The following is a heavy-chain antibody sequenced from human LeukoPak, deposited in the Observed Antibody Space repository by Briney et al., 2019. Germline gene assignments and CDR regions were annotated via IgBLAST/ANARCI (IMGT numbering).Heavy chain of an antibody. D-gene: IGHD5-18*01. Sequence: SETLSLTCTVSGGSISSGGYYWSWIRQPPGKGLEWIGYIYHSGSTYYNPSLKSRVTISVDRSKNQFSLKLSSVTAADTAVYYCARDEGYSYGIDYWGQGTLVTVSS. CDR1: GGSISSGGYY. CDR2: IYHSGST. J-gene: IGHJ4*02. CDR3: ARDEGYSYGIDY. V-gene: IGHV4-30-2*01.